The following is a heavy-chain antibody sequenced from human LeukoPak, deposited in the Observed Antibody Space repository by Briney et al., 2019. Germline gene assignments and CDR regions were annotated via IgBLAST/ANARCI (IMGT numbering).Heavy chain of an antibody. Sequence: PGGSLRLSCAASGFTFSSYGMHWVRQAPGKGLEWVAVIWYDGSNKYYADSVKGRFTISRDNSKNTLYLQMNSLRAEDTAVYYCAKDHCSSTSCYDAFYIWGQGTMVTVSS. D-gene: IGHD2-2*01. V-gene: IGHV3-33*06. CDR1: GFTFSSYG. CDR2: IWYDGSNK. CDR3: AKDHCSSTSCYDAFYI. J-gene: IGHJ3*02.